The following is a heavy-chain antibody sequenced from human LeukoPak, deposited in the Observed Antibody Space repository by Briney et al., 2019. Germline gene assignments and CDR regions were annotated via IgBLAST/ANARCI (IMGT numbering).Heavy chain of an antibody. CDR3: ARGRREGATTFNY. D-gene: IGHD1-26*01. CDR2: ISGSGGST. V-gene: IGHV3-23*01. Sequence: GGSLRLSCAASGFTFSSYAMSWVRQAPGKGLEWVSAISGSGGSTYYADSVKGRFTISRDNSKNTLYLQMNSLRSEDTAVYYCARGRREGATTFNYWGQGTLVTVSS. CDR1: GFTFSSYA. J-gene: IGHJ4*02.